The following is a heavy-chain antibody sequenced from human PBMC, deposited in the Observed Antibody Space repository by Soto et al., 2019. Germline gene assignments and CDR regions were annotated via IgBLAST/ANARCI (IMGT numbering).Heavy chain of an antibody. CDR2: INEDGSTI. Sequence: EVQLVESGGGLVQPGGSLRLSCAASGFTFSTYWMHWVRQAPGKGLVWVSRINEDGSTINYADSVKGRFTISRDNAKKCVNVEGNGLRAEDTVLYYGRGRGGGGGGYWGQGTLVTVSS. V-gene: IGHV3-74*01. J-gene: IGHJ4*02. CDR1: GFTFSTYW. D-gene: IGHD3-16*01. CDR3: RGRGGGGGGY.